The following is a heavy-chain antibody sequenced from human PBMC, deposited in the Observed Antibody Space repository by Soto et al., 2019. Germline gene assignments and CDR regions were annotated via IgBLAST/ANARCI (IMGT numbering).Heavy chain of an antibody. Sequence: PGGSLRLSCAASGFTFSSYSMNWVRQAPGKGLEWVSSISSSSSYIYYADSVKGRFTISRDNAKNSLYLQMNSLRAEDTAVYYCARTLNCSSTSCYRKTYGMDVWGQGTTVTVS. D-gene: IGHD2-2*01. J-gene: IGHJ6*02. CDR2: ISSSSSYI. V-gene: IGHV3-21*01. CDR1: GFTFSSYS. CDR3: ARTLNCSSTSCYRKTYGMDV.